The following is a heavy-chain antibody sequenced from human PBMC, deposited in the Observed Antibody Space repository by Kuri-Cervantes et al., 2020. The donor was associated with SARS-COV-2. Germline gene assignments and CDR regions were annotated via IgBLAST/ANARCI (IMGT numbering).Heavy chain of an antibody. CDR3: ARSWVFDY. CDR2: ISAAGGTT. D-gene: IGHD6-13*01. J-gene: IGHJ4*02. V-gene: IGHV3-23*01. CDR1: GFTFSGCA. Sequence: GESLKISCATSGFTFSGCAMSWVRQAPGKGLEWVSAISAAGGTTYYADSVKGRFTMSRDNSENTLYLQMNSLRAEDTAVYYCARSWVFDYWGQGTLVTVSS.